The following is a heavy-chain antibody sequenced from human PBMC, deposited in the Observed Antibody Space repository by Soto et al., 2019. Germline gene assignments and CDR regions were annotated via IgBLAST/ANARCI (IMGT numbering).Heavy chain of an antibody. J-gene: IGHJ5*02. Sequence: SVKVSCKTSGGTFGSYAISWVRQAPGQGLEWMGGIIPIFSTPNYAQKFQDRVTITADESTSTAYMELSSLRSEDTAVYYCARPIQYYFDTSAQSAWFDPWGQGTLVTVSS. CDR3: ARPIQYYFDTSAQSAWFDP. V-gene: IGHV1-69*13. CDR2: IIPIFSTP. CDR1: GGTFGSYA. D-gene: IGHD3-22*01.